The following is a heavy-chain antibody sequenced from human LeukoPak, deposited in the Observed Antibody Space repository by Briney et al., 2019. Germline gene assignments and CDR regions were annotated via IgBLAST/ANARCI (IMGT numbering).Heavy chain of an antibody. D-gene: IGHD4/OR15-4a*01. CDR1: HYNFSDYT. J-gene: IGHJ4*02. Sequence: ASVKVSRKSSHYNFSDYTINWVRQARGQGLEWMGWISAYNGNTNYAQKLQGRGTMTTDTSTSTAYKELRSLRSDGTAVYDCARSPTRLTFYIDYWGQGTLVTVSS. CDR2: ISAYNGNT. V-gene: IGHV1-18*01. CDR3: ARSPTRLTFYIDY.